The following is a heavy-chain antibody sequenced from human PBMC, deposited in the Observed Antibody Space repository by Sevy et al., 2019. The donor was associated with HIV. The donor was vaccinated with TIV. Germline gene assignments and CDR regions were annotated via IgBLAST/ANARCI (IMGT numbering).Heavy chain of an antibody. Sequence: SETLSLTCTVSGGSISSYYWSWIRQPPGKGLEWIGYIYYSGSTNYNPSLKSRVTISVDTSKNQFSLKLSLVTAADTAVYYCARAEVPYYYDSSGSEWAFDIWGQGTMVTVSS. CDR2: IYYSGST. V-gene: IGHV4-59*01. CDR1: GGSISSYY. CDR3: ARAEVPYYYDSSGSEWAFDI. J-gene: IGHJ3*02. D-gene: IGHD3-22*01.